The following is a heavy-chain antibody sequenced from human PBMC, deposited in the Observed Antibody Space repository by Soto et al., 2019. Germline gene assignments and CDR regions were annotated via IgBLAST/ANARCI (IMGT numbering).Heavy chain of an antibody. J-gene: IGHJ5*02. CDR2: IYWDDDK. Sequence: QITLKESGPTLVKPTQTLTLTCTFSGFSLSTSGVGVGWIRQPPGKALEWLALIYWDDDKRYSPSLKSRLTITNDPSKNQVVLTMTNMDPVDTATYYCAPWALQHNWFDPWGQGTLVTVSS. CDR1: GFSLSTSGVG. V-gene: IGHV2-5*02. D-gene: IGHD4-4*01. CDR3: APWALQHNWFDP.